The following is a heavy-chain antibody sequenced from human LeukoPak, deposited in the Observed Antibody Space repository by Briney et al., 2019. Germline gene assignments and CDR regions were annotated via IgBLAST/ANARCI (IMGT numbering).Heavy chain of an antibody. CDR1: GGSFSGYY. J-gene: IGHJ5*02. CDR3: ARGRERRVLLWFGELSTNWFDP. CDR2: INHSGST. D-gene: IGHD3-10*01. Sequence: SETLSLTCAVYGGSFSGYYWSWIRQPPGKGLEWIGEINHSGSTNYNPSLKSRVTISVDTSKNQFSLKLSSVTAADTAVYYCARGRERRVLLWFGELSTNWFDPWGQGTPVTVSS. V-gene: IGHV4-34*01.